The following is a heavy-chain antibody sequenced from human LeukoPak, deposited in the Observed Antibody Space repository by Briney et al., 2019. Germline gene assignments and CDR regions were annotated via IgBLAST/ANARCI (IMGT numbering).Heavy chain of an antibody. CDR3: ASSPAVLTGYYSPFDY. D-gene: IGHD3-9*01. CDR2: IIPILGIA. V-gene: IGHV1-69*02. CDR1: GGTFSSYT. J-gene: IGHJ4*02. Sequence: SVKVSCKASGGTFSSYTISWVRQAPGQGLEWMGRIIPILGIANYAQKFQGRVTITADKSTSTAYMELSSLRSEDTAVYYCASSPAVLTGYYSPFDYWGQGTLVTVTS.